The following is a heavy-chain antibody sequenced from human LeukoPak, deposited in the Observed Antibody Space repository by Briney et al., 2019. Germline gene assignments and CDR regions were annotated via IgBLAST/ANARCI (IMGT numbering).Heavy chain of an antibody. CDR1: GFTFSSYS. V-gene: IGHV3-21*01. J-gene: IGHJ4*02. Sequence: GGSLRLSCAASGFTFSSYSMNWVRQAPGKGLEWVSSISSSSSYIYYADSVKGRFTISRDNAKNSLYLQMNSLRAEDTAVYYCAKDFLLSYSSGWLWGQGTLVTVSS. CDR3: AKDFLLSYSSGWL. CDR2: ISSSSSYI. D-gene: IGHD6-19*01.